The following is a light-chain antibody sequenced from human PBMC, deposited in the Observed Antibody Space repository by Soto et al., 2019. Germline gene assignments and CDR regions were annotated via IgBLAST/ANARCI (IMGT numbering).Light chain of an antibody. Sequence: DIQLTQSPSFLSASVGDRVTITCRASQSISSYLAWDQQKPGKAPKLLIYAASTLQSGVPSRFSGSGSGTEFTLTISSLQPEDFATYYCQQLNSYPLTFGPGTKVDIK. J-gene: IGKJ3*01. CDR3: QQLNSYPLT. CDR2: AAS. V-gene: IGKV1-9*01. CDR1: QSISSY.